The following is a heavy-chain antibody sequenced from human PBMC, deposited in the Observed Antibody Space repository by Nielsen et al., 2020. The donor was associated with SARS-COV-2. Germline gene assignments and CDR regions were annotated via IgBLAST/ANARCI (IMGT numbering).Heavy chain of an antibody. CDR2: ISGSGGST. CDR3: AKDGGPYDSSGYRYNWFDP. CDR1: GFTFSSYA. Sequence: GESLKISCAASGFTFSSYAMSWVRQAPGKGLEWVSAISGSGGSTYYADSVKGRFTISRDNSKNTLYLQMNSLRAEDTAVYYCAKDGGPYDSSGYRYNWFDPWGQGTLVTVSS. D-gene: IGHD3-22*01. V-gene: IGHV3-23*01. J-gene: IGHJ5*02.